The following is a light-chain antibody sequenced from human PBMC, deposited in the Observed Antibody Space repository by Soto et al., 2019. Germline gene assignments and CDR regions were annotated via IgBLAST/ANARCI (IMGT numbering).Light chain of an antibody. Sequence: DIQMTQSPSSLSASVGDRVTITCRASQGISRYLAWYQQKPGKVPKLLIYAASTLQSGVPSRFSGSGSGTDFTLTISSLQPEVVATYYCQKYYSAPQTFGQGTKAEIK. CDR2: AAS. V-gene: IGKV1-27*01. CDR1: QGISRY. J-gene: IGKJ1*01. CDR3: QKYYSAPQT.